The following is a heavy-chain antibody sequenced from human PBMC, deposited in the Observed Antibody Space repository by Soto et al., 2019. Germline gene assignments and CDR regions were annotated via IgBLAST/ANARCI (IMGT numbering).Heavy chain of an antibody. Sequence: QVQLVESGGGLVKPGGSLRLSGAASGFIFSDYYMSWIRQAPGKGLEWISYISSGGTIKYYADSVKGRFTISRDDAKKSLYLQMNSLRAEDTAVYYCASDILTGSTTDYWGQGTLVTVSS. J-gene: IGHJ4*02. CDR2: ISSGGTIK. V-gene: IGHV3-11*01. D-gene: IGHD3-9*01. CDR3: ASDILTGSTTDY. CDR1: GFIFSDYY.